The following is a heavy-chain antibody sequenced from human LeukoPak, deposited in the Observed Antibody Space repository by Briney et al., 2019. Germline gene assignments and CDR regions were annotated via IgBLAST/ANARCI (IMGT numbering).Heavy chain of an antibody. CDR2: IYYSGST. CDR3: ATLGFSSGYYYYFDH. CDR1: GGSISSSSYY. D-gene: IGHD3-22*01. V-gene: IGHV4-39*07. J-gene: IGHJ4*02. Sequence: PSETLSLTCTVSGGSISSSSYYWGWIRQPPGKGLEWIGSIYYSGSTYYNPSLKSRVTISVDTSKNQFSLKLSSVTAADTAVYYCATLGFSSGYYYYFDHWGQGTLVTVSS.